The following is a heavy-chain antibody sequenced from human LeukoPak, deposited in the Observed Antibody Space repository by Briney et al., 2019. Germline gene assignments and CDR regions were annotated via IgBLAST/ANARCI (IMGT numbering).Heavy chain of an antibody. J-gene: IGHJ4*02. CDR3: ARDRLEGGETFDS. V-gene: IGHV3-21*01. Sequence: GGSLRLSCEASGFSFSAAWMTWVRQAPGEGLEWVSSITGSSSYISYADSVKGRFTISRDNAENSLFLQMNSLRPEDTAVYFCARDRLEGGETFDSWGQGTLVTVSS. CDR2: ITGSSSYI. D-gene: IGHD1-1*01. CDR1: GFSFSAAW.